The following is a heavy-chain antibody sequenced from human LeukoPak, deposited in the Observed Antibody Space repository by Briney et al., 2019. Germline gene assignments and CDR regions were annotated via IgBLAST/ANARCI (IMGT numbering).Heavy chain of an antibody. CDR3: ARGQEYYYGSGSADAFDI. CDR1: GGSISSYY. CDR2: IYTSGST. V-gene: IGHV4-4*07. D-gene: IGHD3-10*01. J-gene: IGHJ3*02. Sequence: SETLSFTCTVSGGSISSYYWSWIRQPAGKGLEWIGRIYTSGSTNYNPSLKSRVTMSVDTSKNQFSLKLSSVTAADTAVYYCARGQEYYYGSGSADAFDIWGQGTMVTVSS.